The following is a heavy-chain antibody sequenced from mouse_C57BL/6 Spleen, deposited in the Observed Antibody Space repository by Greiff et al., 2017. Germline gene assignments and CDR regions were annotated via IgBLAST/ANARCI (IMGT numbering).Heavy chain of an antibody. Sequence: LVESGPELVKPGASVKISCKASGYSFTSYYIHWVKQRPGQGLEWIGWIYPGSGNTKYNEKFKGKATLTADTSSSTAYMQLSSLTSEDSAVYYCARWGTVVPYAMDYWGQGTSVTVSS. CDR2: IYPGSGNT. CDR1: GYSFTSYY. J-gene: IGHJ4*01. CDR3: ARWGTVVPYAMDY. D-gene: IGHD1-1*01. V-gene: IGHV1-66*01.